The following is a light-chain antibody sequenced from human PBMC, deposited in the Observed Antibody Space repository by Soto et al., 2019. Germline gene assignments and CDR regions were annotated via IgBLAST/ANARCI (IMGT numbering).Light chain of an antibody. V-gene: IGKV4-1*01. CDR3: QQYYSTPLT. CDR1: QSVLFSTNNKNY. Sequence: IVVTQSPDSLSLSLGETATINCRSSQSVLFSTNNKNYFAWYQQKPGQPQKLIIYWASTRESGVPDRFSGSGSGTDFTLTITSLQAEDVAVYYCQQYYSTPLTFGGGTKVDIK. J-gene: IGKJ4*01. CDR2: WAS.